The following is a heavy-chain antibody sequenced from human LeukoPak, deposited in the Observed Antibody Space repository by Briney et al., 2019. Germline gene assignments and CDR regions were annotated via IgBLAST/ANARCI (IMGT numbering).Heavy chain of an antibody. CDR1: GFTFSSYG. J-gene: IGHJ6*02. CDR3: ARDSYGMDV. V-gene: IGHV3-33*01. CDR2: IWYDGSNK. Sequence: GGSLRLSCAASGFTFSSYGMHWVRQAPGKGLEWVAVIWYDGSNKYYADSVKGRFTISRDNSKNTLYLQMNSPRAEDTAVYYCARDSYGMDVWGQGTTVTGSS.